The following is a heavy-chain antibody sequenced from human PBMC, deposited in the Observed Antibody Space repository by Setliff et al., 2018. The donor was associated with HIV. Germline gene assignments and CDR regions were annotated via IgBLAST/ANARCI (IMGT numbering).Heavy chain of an antibody. CDR2: IYYIGNT. Sequence: PSETLSLTCTVSGGSIRSHYWSWIREPPGKGLEWIGYIYYIGNTDYNPSLKSRVTISIDTSKNQFSLKLSSVTAADTAIYYCARVPRITTLRNAFDIWGQGTMVTVSS. CDR3: ARVPRITTLRNAFDI. D-gene: IGHD3-3*01. J-gene: IGHJ3*02. CDR1: GGSIRSHY. V-gene: IGHV4-59*11.